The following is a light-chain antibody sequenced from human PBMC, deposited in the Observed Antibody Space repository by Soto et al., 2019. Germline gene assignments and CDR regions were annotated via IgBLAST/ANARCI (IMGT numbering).Light chain of an antibody. J-gene: IGLJ1*01. CDR1: SSDVGVYNY. CDR3: SSLTRSTTYV. V-gene: IGLV2-14*01. CDR2: EVS. Sequence: QSALTQPASVSGSPGQSITISCTGTSSDVGVYNYVAWYQQHPGKAPKLMIREVSNRPSGVSDRFSGSKSGNTASLTISGLQAEDEADYYCSSLTRSTTYVFGTGTKLTVL.